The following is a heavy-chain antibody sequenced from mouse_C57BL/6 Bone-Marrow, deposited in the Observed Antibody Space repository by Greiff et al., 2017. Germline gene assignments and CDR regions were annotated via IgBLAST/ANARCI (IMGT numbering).Heavy chain of an antibody. V-gene: IGHV1-39*01. CDR2: INPNYGTT. CDR3: ARKAPVYYDYDEGFAY. CDR1: GYSFTDYN. J-gene: IGHJ3*01. Sequence: LVEPGASVKISCKASGYSFTDYNMNWVKQSYGKSLEWIGVINPNYGTTSYNQKFKGKATLTVDQSSSTAYMQLNSLTSEDSAVYYCARKAPVYYDYDEGFAYWGQGTLVTVSA. D-gene: IGHD2-4*01.